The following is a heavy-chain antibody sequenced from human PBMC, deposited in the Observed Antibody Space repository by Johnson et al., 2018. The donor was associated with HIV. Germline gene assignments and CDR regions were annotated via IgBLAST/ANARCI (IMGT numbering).Heavy chain of an antibody. CDR1: GFTFSSYA. CDR2: ISSNGGST. Sequence: QVQLVESGGGLVQPGGSLRLSCAASGFTFSSYAMHWVRRAPGKGLEYVSAISSNGGSTYYADSVKGRFTISRDNSKNTLYLQMNSLRAEDTAVYYCASRLWWQAPLDAFDIWGQGTMVTVSS. V-gene: IGHV3-64*04. D-gene: IGHD2-21*01. J-gene: IGHJ3*02. CDR3: ASRLWWQAPLDAFDI.